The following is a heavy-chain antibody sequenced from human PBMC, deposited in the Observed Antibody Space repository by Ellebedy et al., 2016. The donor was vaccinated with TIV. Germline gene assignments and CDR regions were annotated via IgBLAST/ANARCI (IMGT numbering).Heavy chain of an antibody. CDR2: MKGDGSSV. Sequence: GGSLRLSCAASGFTFSSYRMYWVRQAPGKGLEWVSRMKGDGSSVTYADSVKGRFTISRDNAKNSLYLQMHSLRAEDDAFYYCVKDSGAAAGGDALAFWGQGAKVTLSS. CDR3: VKDSGAAAGGDALAF. V-gene: IGHV3-74*01. D-gene: IGHD2-21*02. J-gene: IGHJ3*01. CDR1: GFTFSSYR.